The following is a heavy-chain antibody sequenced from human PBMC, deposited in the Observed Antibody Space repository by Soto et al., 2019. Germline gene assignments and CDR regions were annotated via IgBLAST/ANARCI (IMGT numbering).Heavy chain of an antibody. Sequence: GGSLRLSCAASGFTFSNAWMNWVRQAPGKGLEWVGRIKSKTDGGTTDYAAPVKGRFTISRDDSKNTLYLQMNSLKTEETAVYYCTTVYYYDSSGYYEDPTGIYAFDIWGQGTMVTVSS. D-gene: IGHD3-22*01. CDR1: GFTFSNAW. V-gene: IGHV3-15*07. J-gene: IGHJ3*02. CDR3: TTVYYYDSSGYYEDPTGIYAFDI. CDR2: IKSKTDGGTT.